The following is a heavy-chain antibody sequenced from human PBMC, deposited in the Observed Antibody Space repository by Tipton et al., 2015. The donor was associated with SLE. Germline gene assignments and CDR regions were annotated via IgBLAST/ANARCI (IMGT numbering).Heavy chain of an antibody. J-gene: IGHJ4*02. CDR3: ARENGGNFGTYYFDY. V-gene: IGHV4-61*09. D-gene: IGHD4-23*01. CDR1: GGSISSGSYY. Sequence: TLSLTCTVSGGSISSGSYYWRWIRQPAGKGLEWIGYIYTSGNTNCNPSLKSRVTISGDTSKNQFSLKLSSVTAADTAVYYCARENGGNFGTYYFDYWGQGTLVTVSS. CDR2: IYTSGNT.